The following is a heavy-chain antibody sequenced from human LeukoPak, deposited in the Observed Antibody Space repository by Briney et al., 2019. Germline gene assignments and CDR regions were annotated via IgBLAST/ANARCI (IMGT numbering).Heavy chain of an antibody. CDR2: INSDGSST. V-gene: IGHV3-74*01. Sequence: QPGGPLRLSCAASGFTLSNYWMHWVRQAPGKGLVWVSRINSDGSSTSYADSVKGRFTISRDNAKNTLYLQMNSLRAEDTAVYYRARELNVAAAAADYWGQGTLVTVSS. D-gene: IGHD6-13*01. J-gene: IGHJ4*02. CDR3: ARELNVAAAAADY. CDR1: GFTLSNYW.